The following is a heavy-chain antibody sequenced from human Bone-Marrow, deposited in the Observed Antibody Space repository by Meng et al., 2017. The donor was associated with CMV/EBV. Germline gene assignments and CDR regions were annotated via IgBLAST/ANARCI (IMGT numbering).Heavy chain of an antibody. CDR1: GYTVTDYY. D-gene: IGHD6-19*01. J-gene: IGHJ4*02. Sequence: QVAVVQSEGEVKKPGASVKVSCKASGYTVTDYYIHWVRQAPGQWLEWMGWINPNDDTNYAQNFQGRVTMTRDMSINTVYMELSRLTSDDTAVYYCARSSGWSRFDYWGLGTLVTVSS. CDR2: INPNDDT. CDR3: ARSSGWSRFDY. V-gene: IGHV1-2*02.